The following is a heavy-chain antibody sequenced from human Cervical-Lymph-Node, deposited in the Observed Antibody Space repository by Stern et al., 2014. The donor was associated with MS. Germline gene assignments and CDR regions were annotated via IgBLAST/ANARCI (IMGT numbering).Heavy chain of an antibody. D-gene: IGHD1-1*01. CDR1: GYTLTSYH. V-gene: IGHV1-46*01. CDR2: IKPSSGNT. CDR3: ARDPSGTYYFDY. J-gene: IGHJ4*02. Sequence: VQLEESGAEVKKPGASVTVSCQASGYTLTSYHIHWVRQAPGQGLEWMGIIKPSSGNTIYAQRFRGRVTMTRDTSTSTVYMDLSSLRSDDTAVYYCARDPSGTYYFDYWGQGTLVTVSS.